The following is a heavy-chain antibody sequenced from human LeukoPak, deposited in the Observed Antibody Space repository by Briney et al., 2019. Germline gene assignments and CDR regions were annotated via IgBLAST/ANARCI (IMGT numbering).Heavy chain of an antibody. Sequence: PPGGSLRLSCAASGFTFSDYYMSWIRQAPGKGLEWVANIKQDGSEKYYVDSVKGRFTISRDNAKNSLYLQMNSLRAEDTAVYYCARVNSMVRGRPGWFDPWGQGTLVTVSS. V-gene: IGHV3-7*01. CDR1: GFTFSDYY. J-gene: IGHJ5*02. CDR3: ARVNSMVRGRPGWFDP. CDR2: IKQDGSEK. D-gene: IGHD3-10*01.